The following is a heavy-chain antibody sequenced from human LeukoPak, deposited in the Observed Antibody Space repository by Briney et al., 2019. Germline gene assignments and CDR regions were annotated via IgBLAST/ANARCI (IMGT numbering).Heavy chain of an antibody. J-gene: IGHJ4*02. Sequence: GGSLRLSCAASGFTFSTYWMTWVRQAPGMGLEWVAIIIQDGSAKYYVDSVKGRFTISRDNAKNSLYLQMNSLRADDTAIYCCARVMWQQLAPSDYWGQGTLVTVSS. CDR3: ARVMWQQLAPSDY. CDR2: IIQDGSAK. CDR1: GFTFSTYW. D-gene: IGHD6-13*01. V-gene: IGHV3-7*03.